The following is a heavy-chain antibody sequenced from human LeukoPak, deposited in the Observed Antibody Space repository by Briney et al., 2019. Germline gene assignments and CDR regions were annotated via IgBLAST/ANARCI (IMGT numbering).Heavy chain of an antibody. CDR1: GFTFSSYS. V-gene: IGHV3-66*04. CDR3: ARQPGGYCSGGSCFPYYGMDV. D-gene: IGHD2-15*01. J-gene: IGHJ6*02. Sequence: GGSLRLSCAASGFTFSSYSMNWVRQAPGKGLEWVSVIYSGGSTYYADSVKGRFTISRDNSKNTLYLQMNSLRAEDTAVYYCARQPGGYCSGGSCFPYYGMDVWGQGTTVTVSS. CDR2: IYSGGST.